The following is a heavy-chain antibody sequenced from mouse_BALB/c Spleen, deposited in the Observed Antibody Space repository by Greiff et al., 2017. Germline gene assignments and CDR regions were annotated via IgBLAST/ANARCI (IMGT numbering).Heavy chain of an antibody. CDR2: INPSTGYT. CDR1: GYTFTSYW. CDR3: AREDYYFDY. Sequence: QVQLKESGAELAKPGASVKMSCKASGYTFTSYWMHWVKQRPGQGLEWIGYINPSTGYTEYNQKFKDKATLTADKSSSTAYMQLSSLTSEDSAVYYCAREDYYFDYWGQGTTLTVSS. J-gene: IGHJ2*01. V-gene: IGHV1-7*01.